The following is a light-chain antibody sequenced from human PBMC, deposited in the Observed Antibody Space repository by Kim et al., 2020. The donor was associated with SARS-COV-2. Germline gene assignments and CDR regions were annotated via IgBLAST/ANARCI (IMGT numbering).Light chain of an antibody. CDR2: DAS. V-gene: IGKV3-15*01. CDR1: QSISSN. Sequence: EIVMTQSPATLSVSPGERATLSCRASQSISSNVAWYQQKPGQAPRLLIYDASSRATDIPARFSGSGSGTDFTLTISRLQSEDSAIYYCQQYNNWPPVTFGQGTKVDIK. J-gene: IGKJ1*01. CDR3: QQYNNWPPVT.